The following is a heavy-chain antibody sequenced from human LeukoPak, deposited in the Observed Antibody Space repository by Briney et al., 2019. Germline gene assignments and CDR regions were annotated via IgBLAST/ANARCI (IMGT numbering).Heavy chain of an antibody. Sequence: PSETLSLTCTVSGGSISSYYWSWIRQPAGKGLEWIGRIYTSGSTNYNPSLKRRVTMSVDTSKNQFSLKLSSVTAADTAVYYCARDRDVVVVAATHYYYYYMDVWGKGTTVTVSS. D-gene: IGHD2-15*01. J-gene: IGHJ6*03. V-gene: IGHV4-4*07. CDR3: ARDRDVVVVAATHYYYYYMDV. CDR2: IYTSGST. CDR1: GGSISSYY.